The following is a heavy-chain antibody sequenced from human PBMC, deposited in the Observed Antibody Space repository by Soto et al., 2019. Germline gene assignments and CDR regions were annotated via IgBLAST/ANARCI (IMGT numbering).Heavy chain of an antibody. CDR2: INPQTGGT. CDR3: ARERYQVISDGMDV. Sequence: ASVKVSCKASGYTFTGYYIHWVREAPGQGLEWMGWINPQTGGTSYAQKFQGRVTLSRDTSINTAYLELSRLTFDDAAVYFCARERYQVISDGMDVWGQGTTATVSS. D-gene: IGHD2-2*01. V-gene: IGHV1-2*02. J-gene: IGHJ6*02. CDR1: GYTFTGYY.